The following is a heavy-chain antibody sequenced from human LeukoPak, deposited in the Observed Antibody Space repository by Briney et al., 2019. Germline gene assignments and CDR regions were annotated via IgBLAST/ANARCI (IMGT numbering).Heavy chain of an antibody. V-gene: IGHV4-34*01. D-gene: IGHD3-3*01. J-gene: IGHJ5*02. CDR3: AREAIFGVVISGWFDP. CDR2: INHSGST. CDR1: GGSYSGYY. Sequence: SETLSLTCAVYGGSYSGYYWSWIRQRPGKGLEWIGEINHSGSTNYNPSLKSRVTISVDTSKNQFSLKLSSVTAADTAVYYCAREAIFGVVISGWFDPWGQGTLVTVSS.